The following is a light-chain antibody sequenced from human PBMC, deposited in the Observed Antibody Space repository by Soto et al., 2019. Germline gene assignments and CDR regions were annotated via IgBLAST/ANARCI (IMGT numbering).Light chain of an antibody. Sequence: IQMTQSPSSVSASVGDRVTITCRASQGITSWLAWYQQKPGKAPKLLIYRSSNLQSGVPSRFSGSGSGTDFTLTISGLQPAEFATYYCQQTTTFPLTFGGGTKVEIK. CDR1: QGITSW. CDR2: RSS. J-gene: IGKJ4*01. CDR3: QQTTTFPLT. V-gene: IGKV1-12*01.